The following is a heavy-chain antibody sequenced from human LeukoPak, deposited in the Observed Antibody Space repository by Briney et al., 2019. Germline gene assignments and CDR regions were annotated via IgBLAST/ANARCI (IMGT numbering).Heavy chain of an antibody. CDR1: GFTFSDYY. CDR3: ARSPGGFGWFDP. Sequence: GGSLRLSCAASGFTFSDYYMSWIRQVPGKGLEWVSYIGRSGTTIHYADSVKGRFTISWDNAKNSLYLQMNSLRAEDTAVYYCARSPGGFGWFDPWGQGTLVTVSS. CDR2: IGRSGTTI. D-gene: IGHD3-16*01. V-gene: IGHV3-11*04. J-gene: IGHJ5*02.